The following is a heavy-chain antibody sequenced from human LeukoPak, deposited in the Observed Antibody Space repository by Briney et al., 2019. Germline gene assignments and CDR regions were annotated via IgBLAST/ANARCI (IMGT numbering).Heavy chain of an antibody. V-gene: IGHV3-21*01. CDR2: ISSSSSYI. J-gene: IGHJ4*02. CDR3: ARDGTVTSYYFDY. CDR1: GFTFSSYS. D-gene: IGHD3/OR15-3a*01. Sequence: PGGSLRLSCAASGFTFSSYSMNWVRQAPGKGLEWVSSISSSSSYIYYADSVKGRFTISRDNAKNSLYLQMNSLRAEDTAVYYCARDGTVTSYYFDYWGQGTLVTVSS.